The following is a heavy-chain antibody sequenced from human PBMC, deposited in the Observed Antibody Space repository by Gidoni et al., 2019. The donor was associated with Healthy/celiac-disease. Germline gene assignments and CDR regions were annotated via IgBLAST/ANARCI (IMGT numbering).Heavy chain of an antibody. CDR2: ISGSGGST. J-gene: IGHJ5*02. Sequence: EVQLLESGGGLVQPGGSLRLSCAASGFTFSSYAMSWVRQAQGKGLEWVSAISGSGGSTYYADSVKGRFTISRDNSKNTLYLQMNSLRAEDTAVYYCAKDADSYDSSGYYGGTNWFDPWGQGTLVTVSS. D-gene: IGHD3-22*01. CDR3: AKDADSYDSSGYYGGTNWFDP. V-gene: IGHV3-23*01. CDR1: GFTFSSYA.